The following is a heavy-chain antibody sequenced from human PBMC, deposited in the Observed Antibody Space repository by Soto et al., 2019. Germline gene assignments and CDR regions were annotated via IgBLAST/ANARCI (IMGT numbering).Heavy chain of an antibody. CDR3: ASRVYYDSWSGYSNHLGY. CDR1: GGSISSSNW. Sequence: SETLSLTCAVSGGSISSSNWWSWVRQPPGKGLEWIGEIYHSGSTNYTPSLKSRVTISVDKSKNQFSLKLRSVTAADTAVYYCASRVYYDSWSGYSNHLGYWGQGTRCTVSS. V-gene: IGHV4-4*02. CDR2: IYHSGST. J-gene: IGHJ4*02. D-gene: IGHD3-3*01.